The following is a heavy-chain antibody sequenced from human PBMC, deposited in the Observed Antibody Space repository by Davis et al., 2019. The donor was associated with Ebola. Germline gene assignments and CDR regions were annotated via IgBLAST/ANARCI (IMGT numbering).Heavy chain of an antibody. Sequence: GGSLRLSCAASGFTFSSYWMSWVRQPPGKGLEWVANIKQDGSEKYYVDSVKGRFTISIDNATTSLYLQMNSLRAEDTAVYYCARDVEMTTVIGMDLDYWGQGTLVTVSS. J-gene: IGHJ4*02. V-gene: IGHV3-7*01. CDR3: ARDVEMTTVIGMDLDY. D-gene: IGHD4-11*01. CDR1: GFTFSSYW. CDR2: IKQDGSEK.